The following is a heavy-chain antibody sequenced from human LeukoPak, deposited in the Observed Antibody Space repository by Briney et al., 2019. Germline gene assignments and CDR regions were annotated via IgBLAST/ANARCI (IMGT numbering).Heavy chain of an antibody. V-gene: IGHV1-69*05. Sequence: ASVKVSCKASGLTLSTYAISWVRQAPGRGLEWMGGIIPVFGSAHYAQKFQDRVTITTDESTTIAYMELSSLRSEDTAVYYCASSPRIVGRLDYYYYMDVWGKGTTVTVSS. CDR3: ASSPRIVGRLDYYYYMDV. J-gene: IGHJ6*03. D-gene: IGHD6-6*01. CDR1: GLTLSTYA. CDR2: IIPVFGSA.